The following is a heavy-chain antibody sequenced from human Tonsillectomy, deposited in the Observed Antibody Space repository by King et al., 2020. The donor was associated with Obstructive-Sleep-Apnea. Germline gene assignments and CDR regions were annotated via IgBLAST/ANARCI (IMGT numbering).Heavy chain of an antibody. Sequence: QLQESGPGLVKPSETLSLTCTVSGGSISSSRYYWGWIRQPPGKGLELIGGIYYSGSTYYHPSLKSRVTRSVDTSKNQFSLKLSSVTAADTAVYYCARALYSSSWYFDYWGQGTLVTVSS. CDR2: IYYSGST. D-gene: IGHD6-13*01. V-gene: IGHV4-39*07. CDR1: GGSISSSRYY. J-gene: IGHJ4*02. CDR3: ARALYSSSWYFDY.